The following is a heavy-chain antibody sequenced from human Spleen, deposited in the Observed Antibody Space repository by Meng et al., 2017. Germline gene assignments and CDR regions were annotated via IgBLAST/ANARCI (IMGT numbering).Heavy chain of an antibody. CDR3: ARGDIVVVPAFDY. CDR2: INHSGST. CDR1: GGSVSSGSYY. Sequence: GSLRLSCTVSGGSVSSGSYYWSWIRQPPGKGLEWIGEINHSGSTNYNPSLKSRVTISVDTSKNQFSLKLSSVTAADTAVYYCARGDIVVVPAFDYWGQGTLVTVSS. J-gene: IGHJ4*02. V-gene: IGHV4-61*01. D-gene: IGHD2-2*01.